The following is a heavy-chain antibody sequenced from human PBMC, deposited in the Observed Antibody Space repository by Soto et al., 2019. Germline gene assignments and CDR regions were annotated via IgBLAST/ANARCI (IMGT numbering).Heavy chain of an antibody. V-gene: IGHV3-30-3*01. Sequence: QVQLVESGGGVVQPGRSLRLSCAASGFTFSNNAMDWDRQAPGKGLEWVAVISYDGSNKYIAESVKGRFTISRDNSKNTLFLQMNSLRAEDTAVYYCARGTTTSAFSAMDVWGQGTTVTVSS. CDR2: ISYDGSNK. CDR1: GFTFSNNA. CDR3: ARGTTTSAFSAMDV. D-gene: IGHD1-1*01. J-gene: IGHJ6*02.